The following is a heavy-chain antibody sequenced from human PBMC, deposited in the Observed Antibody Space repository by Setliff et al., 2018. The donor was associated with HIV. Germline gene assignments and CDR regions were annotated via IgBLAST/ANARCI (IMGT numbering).Heavy chain of an antibody. CDR1: GYSFTNYW. J-gene: IGHJ3*02. V-gene: IGHV5-51*01. D-gene: IGHD3-16*01. CDR2: IYPGDAKY. CDR3: ARLKLVAVGDPPEAFDI. Sequence: RGESLKISCKGSGYSFTNYWIGWVRQMPGKGLEWMGIIYPGDAKYRKSPSFQGQVTISVDKSISTAYLQWRSLKASDTAMYYWARLKLVAVGDPPEAFDIWGQGTMVTVSS.